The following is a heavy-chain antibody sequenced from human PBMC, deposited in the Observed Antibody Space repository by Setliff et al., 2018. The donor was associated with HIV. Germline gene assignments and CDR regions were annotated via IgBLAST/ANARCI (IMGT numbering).Heavy chain of an antibody. J-gene: IGHJ6*03. CDR1: GGTLGSYA. CDR3: ARSGGWWGYNNRHPYYYYMDV. Sequence: ASVKVSCKVSGGTLGSYAINWVRQAPGQGLEWIGGIIPEFGVASNSPRMQGRLTIDADKSRTTAYMVLSSLRSDDTAVYYCARSGGWWGYNNRHPYYYYMDVWGKGTPVTVSS. CDR2: IIPEFGVA. V-gene: IGHV1-69*10. D-gene: IGHD3-16*01.